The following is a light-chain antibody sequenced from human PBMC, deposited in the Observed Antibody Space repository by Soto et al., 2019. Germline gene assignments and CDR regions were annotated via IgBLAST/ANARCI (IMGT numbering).Light chain of an antibody. CDR1: PSVTNF. CDR2: GAF. J-gene: IGKJ5*01. Sequence: EIVSTQSPATLSLSPGERATLSCRASPSVTNFLAWYQQKPGQAPRLLIYGAFNRATGIPARFSGSGSGTDFTLTISSLEPDDSAVYYCQQRNVWPPVTFGQGTRLEIK. CDR3: QQRNVWPPVT. V-gene: IGKV3-11*01.